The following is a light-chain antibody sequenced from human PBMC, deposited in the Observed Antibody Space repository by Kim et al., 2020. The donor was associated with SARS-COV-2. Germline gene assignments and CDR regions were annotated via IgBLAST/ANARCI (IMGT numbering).Light chain of an antibody. J-gene: IGKJ1*01. CDR3: QRYNGAPWA. V-gene: IGKV1-27*01. CDR1: QGISSD. CDR2: AAS. Sequence: DIQMTQSPSSLSASVGDRVTIPCRASQGISSDLAWYQQKPGNGPTLLFYAASAFRSGVPFRCSGGGAGTDFTLTIRSLQPEDAACYYCQRYNGAPWAFGQGTKV.